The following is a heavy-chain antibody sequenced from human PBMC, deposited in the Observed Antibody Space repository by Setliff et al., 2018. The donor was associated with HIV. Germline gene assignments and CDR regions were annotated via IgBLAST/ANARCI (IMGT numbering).Heavy chain of an antibody. CDR2: IYHTGKT. J-gene: IGHJ3*02. Sequence: SETLSLTCTVSGGSVSTSSYSWGWIRQPPEKGLEWIGTIYHTGKTYYNSSLNSRVTIAVDTSRDQFSLNLSTVTAADTAVYYCGRVAGYCAPSRCYGYNAFDIWGPGTMVTVSS. CDR3: GRVAGYCAPSRCYGYNAFDI. V-gene: IGHV4-39*01. D-gene: IGHD6-25*01. CDR1: GGSVSTSSYS.